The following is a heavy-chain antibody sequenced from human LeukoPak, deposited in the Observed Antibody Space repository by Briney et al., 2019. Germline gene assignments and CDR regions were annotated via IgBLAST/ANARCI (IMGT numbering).Heavy chain of an antibody. CDR2: MNPNSGNT. Sequence: ASVKVSCKASGYTFTSYDINWVRQATGQGLEWMGWMNPNSGNTGYAQKFQGRVTMTRNTSISTAYMELSSLRSEDTAVYYCARDRRWLQLLDYWGQGTLVTVSS. J-gene: IGHJ4*02. D-gene: IGHD5-24*01. CDR1: GYTFTSYD. V-gene: IGHV1-8*01. CDR3: ARDRRWLQLLDY.